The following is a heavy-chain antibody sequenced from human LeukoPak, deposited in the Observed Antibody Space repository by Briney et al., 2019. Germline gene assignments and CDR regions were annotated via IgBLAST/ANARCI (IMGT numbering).Heavy chain of an antibody. D-gene: IGHD6-13*01. CDR3: ARDRGDSSRCIDV. Sequence: SETLSLTCAVSGGSISSSNWWSWVRQPPGKGLEWSGEIYHSGSTNYNPSLKSRVTISVDKSKNQFSLKLSSVTAADTAVYYCARDRGDSSRCIDVWGQGTTVTVSS. CDR1: GGSISSSNW. V-gene: IGHV4-4*02. CDR2: IYHSGST. J-gene: IGHJ6*02.